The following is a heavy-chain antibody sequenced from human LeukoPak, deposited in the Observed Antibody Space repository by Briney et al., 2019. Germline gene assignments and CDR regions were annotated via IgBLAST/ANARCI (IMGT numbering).Heavy chain of an antibody. CDR3: ARESGGYSSGWYYFDY. D-gene: IGHD6-19*01. CDR2: IYSSGST. Sequence: SETLSLTCTVSGGSISSYYWSWIRQPAGKGREWIGRIYSSGSTNYNPSLKSRVTMSVDTSKNQFSLNLSSVTAAYTAVYYCARESGGYSSGWYYFDYWGQGTLVTVSS. J-gene: IGHJ4*02. CDR1: GGSISSYY. V-gene: IGHV4-4*07.